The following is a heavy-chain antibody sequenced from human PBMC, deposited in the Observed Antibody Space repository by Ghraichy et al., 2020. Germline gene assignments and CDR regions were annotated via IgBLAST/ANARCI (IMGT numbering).Heavy chain of an antibody. Sequence: GESLNISCKAFGYSFTNYWINWVRQVPGKGLQWMGRIDPSDSYTNYSPSFQGHVTISADKSISTVYLQWTSLKASDTAIYYCARREVDGSGSYNPSSYYYGMDVWGQGTTVTVSS. CDR3: ARREVDGSGSYNPSSYYYGMDV. CDR1: GYSFTNYW. CDR2: IDPSDSYT. J-gene: IGHJ6*02. D-gene: IGHD3-10*01. V-gene: IGHV5-10-1*01.